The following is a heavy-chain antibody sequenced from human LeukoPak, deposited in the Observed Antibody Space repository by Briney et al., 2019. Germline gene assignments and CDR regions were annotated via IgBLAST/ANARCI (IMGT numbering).Heavy chain of an antibody. D-gene: IGHD3-10*01. CDR3: ARAKFDYYGSGNYYYFDF. V-gene: IGHV3-11*04. CDR1: GFTFSDYY. Sequence: PGGSLRLSCAASGFTFSDYYMSWMRQAPGKGLEWVSYISSSGSSIYYADSVKGRFTISRDNSKNTLYLQMHNLRAEDTAVYYCARAKFDYYGSGNYYYFDFWGQGTLVTVSS. J-gene: IGHJ4*02. CDR2: ISSSGSSI.